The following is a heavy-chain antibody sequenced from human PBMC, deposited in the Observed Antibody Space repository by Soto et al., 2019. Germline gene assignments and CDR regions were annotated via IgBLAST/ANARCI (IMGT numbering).Heavy chain of an antibody. Sequence: SETLSLTCTVSGGSINNYYWSWIRQPPGKGLEWIGYIYYSGSTNYNPSLKSRVTISVDTSKNQFSLKLSSVTAADTAVYYCARYFDWYWYFDLWGRGTLVTVSS. CDR3: ARYFDWYWYFDL. V-gene: IGHV4-59*08. D-gene: IGHD3-9*01. CDR2: IYYSGST. CDR1: GGSINNYY. J-gene: IGHJ2*01.